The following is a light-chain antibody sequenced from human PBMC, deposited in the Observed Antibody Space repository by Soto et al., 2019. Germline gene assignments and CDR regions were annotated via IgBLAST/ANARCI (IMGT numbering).Light chain of an antibody. V-gene: IGLV1-40*01. CDR1: SSNIGAGYD. CDR2: LNS. J-gene: IGLJ1*01. Sequence: QSVLTQPPSVSGAPGQRVTISCTGSSSNIGAGYDVHWYQQLPGTAPKLLIYLNSNRPSGVPDRFSGSKSGTSASLAITGLQAEDEADYYCQSYDISMRGSRVFGTGTKVTVL. CDR3: QSYDISMRGSRV.